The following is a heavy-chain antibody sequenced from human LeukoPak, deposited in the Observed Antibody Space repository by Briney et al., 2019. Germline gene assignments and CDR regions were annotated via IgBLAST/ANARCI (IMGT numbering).Heavy chain of an antibody. J-gene: IGHJ4*02. Sequence: ASVKVSCKASGYTFTSYDINWVRQATGQGLEWMGWMNPNSGNTGHAQKFQGRVTMTRNTSISTAYMELSSLKSEDTAVYYCARGLVGDYGDHGDDYWGQGTLVTVSS. V-gene: IGHV1-8*01. D-gene: IGHD4-17*01. CDR2: MNPNSGNT. CDR1: GYTFTSYD. CDR3: ARGLVGDYGDHGDDY.